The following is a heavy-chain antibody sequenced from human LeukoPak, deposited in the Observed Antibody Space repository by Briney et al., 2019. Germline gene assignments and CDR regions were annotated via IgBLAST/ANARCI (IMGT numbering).Heavy chain of an antibody. CDR1: GYTFTGYF. J-gene: IGHJ4*02. Sequence: ASVKVSCKASGYTFTGYFIHWVRQAPGQGLEWMGWISAYNGNTNYAQKLQGRVTMTTDTSTSTAYMELRSLRSDDTAVYYCARGANYYDSSGYPYYFDYWGQGTLVTVSS. D-gene: IGHD3-22*01. V-gene: IGHV1-18*04. CDR2: ISAYNGNT. CDR3: ARGANYYDSSGYPYYFDY.